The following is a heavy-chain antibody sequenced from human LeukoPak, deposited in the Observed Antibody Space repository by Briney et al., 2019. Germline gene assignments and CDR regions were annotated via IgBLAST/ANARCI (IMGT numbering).Heavy chain of an antibody. CDR2: IYYSGST. V-gene: IGHV4-39*07. CDR3: ARNGGNSDFDY. Sequence: SETLSLTCTVSGGSISSSSYYWGWIRQPPGKGLEWIGSIYYSGSTYYNPSLKSRVTMLLDKSNNQFSLKLNSVTAADTAVYYCARNGGNSDFDYWGQGTLVTVSS. CDR1: GGSISSSSYY. D-gene: IGHD4-23*01. J-gene: IGHJ4*02.